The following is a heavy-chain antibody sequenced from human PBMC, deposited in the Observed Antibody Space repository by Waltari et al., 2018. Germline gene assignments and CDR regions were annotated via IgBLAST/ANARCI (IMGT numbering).Heavy chain of an antibody. CDR3: TRRAAGSAEYFQH. V-gene: IGHV1-3*01. Sequence: QVQLVQSGAEVKKPGASVKVSCKASGYTFTSYAMHWVRQAPGQRLEWMGWINAGNGNTKYSQKFQGRVTITRDTSASTAYMELSSLRSEDTAVYYCTRRAAGSAEYFQHWGQGTLVTVSS. CDR2: INAGNGNT. CDR1: GYTFTSYA. J-gene: IGHJ1*01. D-gene: IGHD6-13*01.